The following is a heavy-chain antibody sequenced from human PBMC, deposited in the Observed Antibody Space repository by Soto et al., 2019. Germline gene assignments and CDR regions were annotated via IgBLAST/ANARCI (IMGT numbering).Heavy chain of an antibody. D-gene: IGHD3-3*01. Sequence: PAGCLRISCAASGFPFSSYCMHWVRKAPGKGLVWVSRINSDGSSTSYADSVKGRFTISRDNAKNTLYLQMNSLRAEDTAVYYCASDGFGVVITSGSYYYGMDVWGQGTTVTVSS. CDR3: ASDGFGVVITSGSYYYGMDV. J-gene: IGHJ6*02. CDR2: INSDGSST. V-gene: IGHV3-74*01. CDR1: GFPFSSYC.